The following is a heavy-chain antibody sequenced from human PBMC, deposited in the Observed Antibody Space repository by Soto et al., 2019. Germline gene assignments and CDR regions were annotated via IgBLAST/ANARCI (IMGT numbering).Heavy chain of an antibody. J-gene: IGHJ3*02. CDR3: AREVVPNAFDI. Sequence: SVKVSCKASGYTFTSYAISWVRQAPGQGLEWMGGIIPIFGTANYAQKFQGRVTITADESTSTAYMELSSLRSEDTAVYYCAREVVPNAFDIWGQGTMVTVSS. CDR2: IIPIFGTA. D-gene: IGHD2-15*01. CDR1: GYTFTSYA. V-gene: IGHV1-69*13.